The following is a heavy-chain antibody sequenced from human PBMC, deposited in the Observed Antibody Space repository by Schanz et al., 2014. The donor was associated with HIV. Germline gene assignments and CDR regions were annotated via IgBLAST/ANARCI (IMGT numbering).Heavy chain of an antibody. D-gene: IGHD3-10*01. CDR1: GFTFSTND. CDR3: AKAGLFFGLLWLGFFDY. CDR2: ISHNGNND. J-gene: IGHJ4*02. V-gene: IGHV3-30*18. Sequence: QVQLVESGGGVVQPGRSLRLSCAASGFTFSTNDMHWVRQVPGKGLEWVAVISHNGNNDYYAESVKGRVTISRDNSKNTLYLQMNNLKTEDTAVYYCAKAGLFFGLLWLGFFDYWGQGAQVTVSS.